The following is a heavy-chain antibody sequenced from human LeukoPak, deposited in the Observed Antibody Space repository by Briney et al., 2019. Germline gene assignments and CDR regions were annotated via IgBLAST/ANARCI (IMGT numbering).Heavy chain of an antibody. CDR3: ARGNYDFWSGNNWFDP. Sequence: ASVKVSCKASGYTFTSYDINWVRQAAGQGLEWMGWMNPNSGNTGYAQKFQGRVTMTRNTSISTAYMELSSLRSEDTAVYCCARGNYDFWSGNNWFDPWGQGTLVTVSS. V-gene: IGHV1-8*01. D-gene: IGHD3-3*01. CDR1: GYTFTSYD. CDR2: MNPNSGNT. J-gene: IGHJ5*02.